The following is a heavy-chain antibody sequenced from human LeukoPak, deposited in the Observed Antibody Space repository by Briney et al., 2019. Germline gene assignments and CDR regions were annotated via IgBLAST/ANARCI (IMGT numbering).Heavy chain of an antibody. CDR1: GFTFSIYA. J-gene: IGHJ3*02. D-gene: IGHD3-22*01. Sequence: GGSLRLSCAASGFTFSIYAMSWVRQAPGKGLEWVSAISGSGGSTYYADSVKGRFTISRDNSKNTLYLQMNSLRAEDTAVYYCAKDLDSSSGAFDIWGQGTMVTVSS. V-gene: IGHV3-23*01. CDR3: AKDLDSSSGAFDI. CDR2: ISGSGGST.